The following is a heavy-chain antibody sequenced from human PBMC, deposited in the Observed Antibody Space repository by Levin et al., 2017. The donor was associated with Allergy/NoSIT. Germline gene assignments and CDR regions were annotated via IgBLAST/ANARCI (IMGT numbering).Heavy chain of an antibody. J-gene: IGHJ6*02. D-gene: IGHD3-9*01. CDR3: ARDLKHYDILTGYWDYYYYYGMDV. Sequence: SVKVSCKASGGTFSSYAISWVRQAPGQGLEWMGGIIPIFGTANYAQKFQGRVTITADESTSTAYMELSSLRSEDTAVYYCARDLKHYDILTGYWDYYYYYGMDVWGQGTTVTVSS. V-gene: IGHV1-69*13. CDR1: GGTFSSYA. CDR2: IIPIFGTA.